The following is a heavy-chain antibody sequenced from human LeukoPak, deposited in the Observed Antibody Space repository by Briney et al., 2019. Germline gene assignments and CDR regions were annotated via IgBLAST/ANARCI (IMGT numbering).Heavy chain of an antibody. J-gene: IGHJ4*02. CDR3: VKDLDNHYYQTLFDY. CDR1: GFTFSSYW. Sequence: PGGSLRLSCAASGFTFSSYWMHWVRQAPGKGLVWVSRINSDGSSTSYADSVKGRFTISRDNAKNTLYLQMSSLRAEDTAVYYCVKDLDNHYYQTLFDYWGQGTLVTVSS. D-gene: IGHD1-14*01. CDR2: INSDGSST. V-gene: IGHV3-74*01.